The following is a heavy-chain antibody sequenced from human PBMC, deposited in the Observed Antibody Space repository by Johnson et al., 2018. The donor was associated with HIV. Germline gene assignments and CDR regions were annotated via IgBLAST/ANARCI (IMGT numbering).Heavy chain of an antibody. J-gene: IGHJ3*02. CDR1: GFTFSSYA. CDR3: ARDRGYWDAFDI. V-gene: IGHV3-48*04. D-gene: IGHD3-22*01. Sequence: MLLVESGGGIVRPGGSLRLSCAASGFTFSSYAMSWIRQTPGKGLEWVSYISSSGGTIYYADSVKGRFSISRDNAKNSLYLQMNSLRAEDTAVYYCARDRGYWDAFDIWGQGTMVTVSS. CDR2: ISSSGGTI.